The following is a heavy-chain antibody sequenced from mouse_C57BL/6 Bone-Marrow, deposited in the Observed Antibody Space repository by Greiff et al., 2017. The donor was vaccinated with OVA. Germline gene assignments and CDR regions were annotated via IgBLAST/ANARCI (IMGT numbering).Heavy chain of an antibody. V-gene: IGHV15-2*01. D-gene: IGHD1-1*01. CDR1: DSEVFPIAY. Sequence: QVQLKESGSELRSPGSSVKLSCKDFDSEVFPIAYMSWVRQKPGHGFEWIGGILPSIGRTIYGEKFEDKATLDADTLSNTAYLELNSLTSEDSAIYYCARPYYYGSWYFDVWGTGTTVTVSS. CDR3: ARPYYYGSWYFDV. CDR2: ILPSIGRT. J-gene: IGHJ1*03.